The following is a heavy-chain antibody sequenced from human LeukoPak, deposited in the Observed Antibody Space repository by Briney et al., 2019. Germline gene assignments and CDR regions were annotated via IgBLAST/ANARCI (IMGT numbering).Heavy chain of an antibody. J-gene: IGHJ6*03. CDR1: GYTFTSYD. Sequence: GASVKVSCKASGYTFTSYDINWVRQATGQGLEWMGWMNPNSGNTGYAQKFQGRVTMTRNTSISTAYMELSSLRSEDTAVYYCARHHSYGSYYYYYMDVWGKGTTVTVSS. CDR3: ARHHSYGSYYYYYMDV. V-gene: IGHV1-8*01. D-gene: IGHD5-18*01. CDR2: MNPNSGNT.